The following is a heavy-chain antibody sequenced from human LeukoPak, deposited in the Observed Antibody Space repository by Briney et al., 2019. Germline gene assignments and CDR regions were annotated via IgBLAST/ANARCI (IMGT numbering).Heavy chain of an antibody. CDR1: GFAFSGFA. Sequence: GGSLRLSCSASGFAFSGFAMGWVRQAPGKGLEWVSSISSSSSYIYYADSVKGRFTISRDNAKNSLYLQMNSLRAEDTAVYYCARALYSSGQGGDYWGQGTLVTVSS. V-gene: IGHV3-21*01. CDR3: ARALYSSGQGGDY. CDR2: ISSSSSYI. D-gene: IGHD6-19*01. J-gene: IGHJ4*02.